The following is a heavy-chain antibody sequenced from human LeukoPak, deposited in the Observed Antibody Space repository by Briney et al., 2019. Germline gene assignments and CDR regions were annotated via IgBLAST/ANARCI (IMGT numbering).Heavy chain of an antibody. Sequence: GGSLRLSCGVSGLTFSDYSMTWVRQAPGKGLFWVSGISAGGGSTYYADSVKGRFTISRDNSRNTLYLQMNSLSAEDTAVYYCAKDAAGPVYWGQGTLVTVPS. J-gene: IGHJ4*02. V-gene: IGHV3-23*01. CDR2: ISAGGGST. CDR3: AKDAAGPVY. D-gene: IGHD6-13*01. CDR1: GLTFSDYS.